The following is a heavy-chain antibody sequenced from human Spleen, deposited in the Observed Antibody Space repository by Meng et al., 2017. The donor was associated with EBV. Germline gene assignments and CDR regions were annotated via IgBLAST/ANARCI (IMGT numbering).Heavy chain of an antibody. D-gene: IGHD6-13*01. CDR3: ARGRFTIAEPTAFDY. Sequence: QVQLKQSGPGLVTPSGTLSLPCTVSGGSISRSHWCTWVRQPPGKGLEWIGEIYHSGSTTYNPSLKSRVTISIPKSKNQFSLKLTSVTAADTAVYFCARGRFTIAEPTAFDYWGQGALVTVSS. J-gene: IGHJ4*02. CDR2: IYHSGST. V-gene: IGHV4-4*02. CDR1: GGSISRSHW.